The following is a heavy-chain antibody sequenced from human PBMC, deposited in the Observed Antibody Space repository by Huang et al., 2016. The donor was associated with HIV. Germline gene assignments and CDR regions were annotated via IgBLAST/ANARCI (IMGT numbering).Heavy chain of an antibody. CDR1: GGSVSMFY. CDR3: ARHIVHNSGFYQIIGSWNY. Sequence: HLQLQESGPGVVQPSETLSLTCSVYGGSVSMFYWAWIRQSPGQRLEWLATISPAGATYYRPSLKSRIAISTDTSKNQVSLKLTSVTATDTALYYCARHIVHNSGFYQIIGSWNYWGQGILVAVSS. V-gene: IGHV4-39*01. J-gene: IGHJ4*02. D-gene: IGHD6-19*01. CDR2: ISPAGAT.